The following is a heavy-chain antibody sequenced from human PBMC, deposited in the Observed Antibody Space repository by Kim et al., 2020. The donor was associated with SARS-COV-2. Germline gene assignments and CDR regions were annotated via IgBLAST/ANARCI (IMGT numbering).Heavy chain of an antibody. CDR2: ICVDGGST. CDR1: GFTFDDYA. Sequence: GGSLRLSCVASGFTFDDYAMHWVRQAPGKGLEWVSLICVDGGSTHYADSVKGRFTISRDNSKNSLYLQMNSLRTEDTALYYCARNFAYDFWSGYYTDWGQGTLVAVSS. CDR3: ARNFAYDFWSGYYTD. J-gene: IGHJ1*01. D-gene: IGHD3-3*01. V-gene: IGHV3-43*02.